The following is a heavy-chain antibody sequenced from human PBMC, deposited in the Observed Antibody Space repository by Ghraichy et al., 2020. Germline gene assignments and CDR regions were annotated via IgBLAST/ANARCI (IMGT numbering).Heavy chain of an antibody. CDR3: ARAYGDYPYYFDY. V-gene: IGHV3-66*01. CDR1: GFTVSSNY. J-gene: IGHJ4*02. D-gene: IGHD4-17*01. Sequence: GGSLRLSCAASGFTVSSNYMSWVRQAPGKGLEWVSVIYSGGSTYYADSVKGRFTISRDNSKNTLYLQMNSLRAEDTAVYYCARAYGDYPYYFDYWGQGTLVTVSS. CDR2: IYSGGST.